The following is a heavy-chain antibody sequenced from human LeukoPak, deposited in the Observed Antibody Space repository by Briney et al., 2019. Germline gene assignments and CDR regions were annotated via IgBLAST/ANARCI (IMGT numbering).Heavy chain of an antibody. CDR3: AREAPSGSYYG. D-gene: IGHD3-10*01. CDR2: MNPNSGNT. Sequence: GASVKVSCKASGYTFTTYGINWVRQAPGQGLEWMGWMNPNSGNTGYAQKFQGRVTMTRNTSISTAYMELSSLRSEDTAVYYCAREAPSGSYYGWGQGTLVTVSS. V-gene: IGHV1-8*02. CDR1: GYTFTTYG. J-gene: IGHJ4*02.